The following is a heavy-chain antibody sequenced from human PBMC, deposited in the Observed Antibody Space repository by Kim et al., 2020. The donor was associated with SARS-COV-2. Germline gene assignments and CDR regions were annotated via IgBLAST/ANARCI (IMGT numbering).Heavy chain of an antibody. J-gene: IGHJ4*02. CDR3: ARDGRGTGVPTEDY. D-gene: IGHD1-26*01. V-gene: IGHV4-38-2*02. CDR2: IYHSGST. Sequence: SETLSLTCTVSGYSISSGYYWGWIRQPPGKGLEWIGSIYHSGSTYYNPSLKSRVTISVDTSKNQFSLKLSSVTAADTAVYYCARDGRGTGVPTEDYWGQGTLVTVSS. CDR1: GYSISSGYY.